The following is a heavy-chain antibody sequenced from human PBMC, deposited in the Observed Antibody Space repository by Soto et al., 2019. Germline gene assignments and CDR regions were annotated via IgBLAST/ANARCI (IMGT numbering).Heavy chain of an antibody. Sequence: SGTLPLTCTVSGGSISSGGYYWSWIRQHPGKGLEWTGYIYYSGSTYYNPSLKSRVIISVDTSKNQFSLKLSSVTAADTAVYYCARGAVTTFLAALDYWGQGTLVTVSS. D-gene: IGHD4-4*01. CDR3: ARGAVTTFLAALDY. V-gene: IGHV4-31*03. J-gene: IGHJ4*02. CDR1: GGSISSGGYY. CDR2: IYYSGST.